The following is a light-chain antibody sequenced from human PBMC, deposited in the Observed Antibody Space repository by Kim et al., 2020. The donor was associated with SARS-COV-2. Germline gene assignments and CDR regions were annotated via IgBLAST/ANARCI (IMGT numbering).Light chain of an antibody. CDR3: QQFNNYPT. CDR2: DAS. Sequence: AIQLTQSPSSLSASVGDRVTITCRASQGISSALAWYQQKPGTALKLLIYDASSLESGVPSRFSGSGSGTEFTLTISSLQPEDFATYYCQQFNNYPTFGQGTKVEIK. CDR1: QGISSA. V-gene: IGKV1D-13*01. J-gene: IGKJ1*01.